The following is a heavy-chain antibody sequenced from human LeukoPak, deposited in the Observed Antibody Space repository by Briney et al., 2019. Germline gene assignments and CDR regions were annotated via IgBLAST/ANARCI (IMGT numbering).Heavy chain of an antibody. V-gene: IGHV3-53*01. CDR3: ASRLYGDYINDY. CDR2: IYSGGST. CDR1: GFTFSSYG. D-gene: IGHD4-17*01. J-gene: IGHJ4*02. Sequence: PGGSLRLSCAASGFTFSSYGMSWVRQAPGKGLEWVSVIYSGGSTYYADSVKGRFTISRDNSKNTLYLQMNSLRAEDTAVYYCASRLYGDYINDYWGQGTLVTVSS.